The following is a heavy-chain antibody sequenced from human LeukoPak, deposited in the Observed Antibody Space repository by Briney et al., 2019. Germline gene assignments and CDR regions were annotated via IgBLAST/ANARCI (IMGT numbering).Heavy chain of an antibody. CDR3: ARGIGSSTWPLAL. D-gene: IGHD6-13*01. Sequence: GGSLRLSCAASGFTFSSYSMNWVRQAPGKGLEWVSSISSSSSYIYYADSVTGRFTISRDNAKNSLYLQLNSLRAEDTAVYYCARGIGSSTWPLALWGQGTLVTVSS. V-gene: IGHV3-21*01. CDR1: GFTFSSYS. J-gene: IGHJ4*02. CDR2: ISSSSSYI.